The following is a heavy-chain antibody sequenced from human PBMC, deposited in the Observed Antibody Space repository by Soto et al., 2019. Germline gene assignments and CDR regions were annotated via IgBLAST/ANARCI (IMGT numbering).Heavy chain of an antibody. J-gene: IGHJ4*02. V-gene: IGHV3-48*01. D-gene: IGHD5-12*01. CDR2: ISSSSSTI. CDR3: ARDQGYSGYESRKFDY. CDR1: GFTFSSYS. Sequence: GGSLRLSCAASGFTFSSYSMNWVRQAPGKGLEWVSYISSSSSTIYYADSVKGRFTISRDNAKNSLYLQMNSLRAEDTAVYYCARDQGYSGYESRKFDYWGQGTLVTVSS.